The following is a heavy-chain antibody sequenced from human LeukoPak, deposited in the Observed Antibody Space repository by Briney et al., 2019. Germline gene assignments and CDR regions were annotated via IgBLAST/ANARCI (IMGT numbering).Heavy chain of an antibody. CDR2: ISLSSSSI. CDR1: GFTFRHYG. J-gene: IGHJ6*03. CDR3: ARVGGGGSGSYYMDV. Sequence: PGGSLRLSCAASGFTFRHYGMHWVRQAPGKGLEWVSYISLSSSSIYYADSLKGRFTISRDNAKNSLYLQMNSLRAEDTAVYYCARVGGGGSGSYYMDVWGKGTTVTVSS. D-gene: IGHD2-15*01. V-gene: IGHV3-48*01.